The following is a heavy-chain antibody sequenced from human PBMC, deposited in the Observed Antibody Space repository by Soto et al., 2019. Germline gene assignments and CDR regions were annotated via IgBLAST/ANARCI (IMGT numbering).Heavy chain of an antibody. V-gene: IGHV3-30*18. CDR1: GFTFSSYG. J-gene: IGHJ6*02. Sequence: VGSLRLSCAASGFTFSSYGMHWVRQAPGKGLEWVAVISYDGSNKYYADSVKGRFTISRDNSKNTLYLQMNSLRAEDTAVYYCAKDRSTHDIVVVPAACGMDVWGQGTTVTVSS. CDR2: ISYDGSNK. D-gene: IGHD2-2*01. CDR3: AKDRSTHDIVVVPAACGMDV.